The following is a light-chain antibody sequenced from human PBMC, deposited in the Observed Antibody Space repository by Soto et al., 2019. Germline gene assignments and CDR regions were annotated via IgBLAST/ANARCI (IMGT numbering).Light chain of an antibody. CDR2: GAS. J-gene: IGKJ5*01. CDR1: QSVSSN. CDR3: QQYNNWPPIT. V-gene: IGKV3-15*01. Sequence: EIVMTQSPPTLSVSPGERATLSCRASQSVSSNLAWYQQRPGQAPRLLIYGASTRATGIPARFSGSGSGTEFSLTISSLQSEDFAVYYCQQYNNWPPITFGQGTRLEIK.